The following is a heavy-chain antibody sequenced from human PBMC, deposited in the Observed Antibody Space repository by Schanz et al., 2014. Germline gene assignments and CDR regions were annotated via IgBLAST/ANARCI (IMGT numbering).Heavy chain of an antibody. CDR3: AKYGTGKGVSFEY. CDR1: GFTFSSYG. J-gene: IGHJ4*02. CDR2: ISSSSSYI. Sequence: EVQLVESGGGLVKPGGSLRLSCAASGFTFSSYGMNWVRQAPGKGLEWVSYISSSSSYIYYADSMKGRFTISRDNAKNSLYLQMNSLTAEDTAVYYCAKYGTGKGVSFEYWGQGTLVTVSS. V-gene: IGHV3-21*01. D-gene: IGHD1-26*01.